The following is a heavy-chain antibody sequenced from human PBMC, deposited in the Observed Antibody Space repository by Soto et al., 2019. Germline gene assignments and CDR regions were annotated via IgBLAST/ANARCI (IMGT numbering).Heavy chain of an antibody. CDR1: GFTFSSYS. V-gene: IGHV3-23*01. J-gene: IGHJ6*03. D-gene: IGHD6-6*01. CDR2: ISGSGGST. Sequence: GGALRLSCAASGFTFSSYSMSWVRQAPGKGLEWVSAISGSGGSTYYADSVKGRFTISRDNSKNTLYLQMNSLRAEDTAVYYCAKSVLYYYYMDVWGKGTTVTVSS. CDR3: AKSVLYYYYMDV.